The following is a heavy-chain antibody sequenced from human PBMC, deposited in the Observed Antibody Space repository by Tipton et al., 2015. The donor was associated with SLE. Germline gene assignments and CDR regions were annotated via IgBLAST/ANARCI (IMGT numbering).Heavy chain of an antibody. CDR1: GGSISSGSYY. CDR3: ARLWQHLFDY. CDR2: IYYSGST. D-gene: IGHD6-13*01. V-gene: IGHV4-39*01. J-gene: IGHJ4*02. Sequence: TLSLTCSVSGGSISSGSYYWGWIRQPPGKGLEWIGSIYYSGSTYYNPSLKSRFTISVDTPKNQFSLKRSSVTAADTAVYYCARLWQHLFDYWGQGTLVTVSS.